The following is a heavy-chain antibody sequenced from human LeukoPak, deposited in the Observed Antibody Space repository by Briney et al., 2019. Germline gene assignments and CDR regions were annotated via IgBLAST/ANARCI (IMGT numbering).Heavy chain of an antibody. CDR3: VKDRRRDCSGGSCLRSGFDY. J-gene: IGHJ4*02. Sequence: GGSLRLSCSASGFTFSSYAMHWVRQAPGKGLEYVSAIRSNGGSTYYADSVKGRFTISRDNSKNTLYLQMSSLRAEDTAVYYCVKDRRRDCSGGSCLRSGFDYWGQGTLVTVSS. D-gene: IGHD2-15*01. CDR2: IRSNGGST. CDR1: GFTFSSYA. V-gene: IGHV3-64D*06.